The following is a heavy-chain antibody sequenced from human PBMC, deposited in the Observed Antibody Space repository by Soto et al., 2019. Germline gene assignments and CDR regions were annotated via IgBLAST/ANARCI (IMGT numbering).Heavy chain of an antibody. Sequence: ASVKVSCKASGFTFTSSAVQWVRQARGQRLEWIGWIVVGSGNTNYAQKFQERVTITRDMSTSTAYMELSSLRSEDTAVYYCARHDCISSICYYYYYYSMDVWG. CDR3: ARHDCISSICYYYYYYSMDV. V-gene: IGHV1-58*01. D-gene: IGHD2-2*01. CDR1: GFTFTSSA. CDR2: IVVGSGNT. J-gene: IGHJ6*02.